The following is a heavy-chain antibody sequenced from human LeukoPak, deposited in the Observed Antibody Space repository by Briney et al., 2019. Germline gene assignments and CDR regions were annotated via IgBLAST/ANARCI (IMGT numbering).Heavy chain of an antibody. CDR2: IKQDGSEK. V-gene: IGHV3-7*04. CDR1: GFTFSSYW. D-gene: IGHD3-3*01. CDR3: ARGYDFWSGSSAFDI. Sequence: GGSLRLSCAASGFTFSSYWMSWVRQAPGKGLEWVANIKQDGSEKYYVDSVKGRFTISRDNAKNSLYLQMNSLRAEDTAVYYCARGYDFWSGSSAFDIWGQGTMVTVSS. J-gene: IGHJ3*02.